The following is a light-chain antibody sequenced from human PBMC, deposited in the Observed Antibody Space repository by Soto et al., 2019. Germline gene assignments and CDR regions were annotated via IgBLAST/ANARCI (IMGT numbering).Light chain of an antibody. Sequence: EIVMTQSPVTLSVSPGERATLSCRASQSVSSNLAWYQQKPGQAPRLLIYGASTRATGVPARFSGSGSGTEFTLPISSLQSEDFAVYYCQHYHNWPPWTFGQGTKVEIK. CDR2: GAS. CDR1: QSVSSN. CDR3: QHYHNWPPWT. J-gene: IGKJ1*01. V-gene: IGKV3-15*01.